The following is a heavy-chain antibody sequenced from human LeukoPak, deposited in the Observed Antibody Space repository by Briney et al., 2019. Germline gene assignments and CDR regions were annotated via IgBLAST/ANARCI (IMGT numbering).Heavy chain of an antibody. CDR2: IRYDGSNK. V-gene: IGHV3-30*02. D-gene: IGHD1-20*01. CDR3: ARDEYNWNVDAFDI. J-gene: IGHJ3*02. Sequence: AGGSLRLSCAASGFTFSSYGMHWVRQAPGKGLEWVAFIRYDGSNKYYADSVKGRFAISRGNSKNTLYLQMNSLRAEDTAVYYCARDEYNWNVDAFDIWGQGTVVTVSS. CDR1: GFTFSSYG.